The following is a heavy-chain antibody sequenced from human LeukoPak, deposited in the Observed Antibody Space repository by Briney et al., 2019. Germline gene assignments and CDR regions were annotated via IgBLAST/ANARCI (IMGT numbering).Heavy chain of an antibody. CDR2: INPDNGYT. J-gene: IGHJ4*02. V-gene: IGHV1-3*01. D-gene: IGHD6-13*01. Sequence: ASVKVSCKASGYTLTDHDIHWVRQAPGQRLEWMGWINPDNGYTKYSQKFQGRVTMTRNTSISTAYMELSSLRSEDTAVYYCARGKVGWYSSSWYKRYYFDYWGQGTLVTVSS. CDR1: GYTLTDHD. CDR3: ARGKVGWYSSSWYKRYYFDY.